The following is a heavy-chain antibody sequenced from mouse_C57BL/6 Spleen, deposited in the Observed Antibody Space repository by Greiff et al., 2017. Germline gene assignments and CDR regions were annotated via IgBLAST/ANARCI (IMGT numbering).Heavy chain of an antibody. CDR3: ARRDYVNYVFDY. J-gene: IGHJ2*01. D-gene: IGHD2-1*01. Sequence: QVQLQQPGAELVMPGASVKLSCKASGYTFTSYWMHWVKQRPGQGLEWIGEIDPSDSYTNYNQKFKGKSTLTVDKSSSTAYTQLSSLTSEDSAVYYCARRDYVNYVFDYWGQGTTLTVSS. CDR2: IDPSDSYT. CDR1: GYTFTSYW. V-gene: IGHV1-69*01.